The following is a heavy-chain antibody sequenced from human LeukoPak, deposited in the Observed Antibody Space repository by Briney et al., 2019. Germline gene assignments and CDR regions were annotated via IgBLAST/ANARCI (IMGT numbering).Heavy chain of an antibody. Sequence: SETLSLTCTVSGGSISSSSYYWGWIRQPPGKGLEWIGSIYYSGSTYYNPSLKSRVTISVDTSKNQSSLKLSSVTAADTAVYYCARDLKPRWDDILTGYYTHFDYWGQGTLVTVSS. CDR1: GGSISSSSYY. CDR3: ARDLKPRWDDILTGYYTHFDY. D-gene: IGHD3-9*01. J-gene: IGHJ4*02. V-gene: IGHV4-39*07. CDR2: IYYSGST.